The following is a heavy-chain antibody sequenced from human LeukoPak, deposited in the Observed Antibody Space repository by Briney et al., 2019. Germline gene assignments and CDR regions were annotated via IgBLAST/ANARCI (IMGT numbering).Heavy chain of an antibody. D-gene: IGHD2-21*01. CDR2: IYHSGST. J-gene: IGHJ4*02. CDR1: GGSISSGGYS. CDR3: ARSDGDSTFDY. V-gene: IGHV4-30-2*01. Sequence: SETLSLTCAVSGGSISSGGYSWSWIRQPPGKGLEWIGYIYHSGSTYYNPSLKSRVTISVDRSKNQFSLELSSVTAADTAVYYCARSDGDSTFDYWGQGTLVTVSS.